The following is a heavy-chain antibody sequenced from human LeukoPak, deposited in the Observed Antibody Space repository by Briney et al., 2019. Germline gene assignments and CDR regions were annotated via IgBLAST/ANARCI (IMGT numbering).Heavy chain of an antibody. CDR1: GFSVSSSY. Sequence: GGSLRLSCAASGFSVSSSYMSWVRQAPGKGLEWVSLIYSGGSTYYADSVKGRFTISRDNSKNTMFLQMNSLRDEDTAVYYCARHTRPGYSGYENAFDIWGQGTVVTVSS. V-gene: IGHV3-66*04. D-gene: IGHD5-12*01. J-gene: IGHJ3*02. CDR3: ARHTRPGYSGYENAFDI. CDR2: IYSGGST.